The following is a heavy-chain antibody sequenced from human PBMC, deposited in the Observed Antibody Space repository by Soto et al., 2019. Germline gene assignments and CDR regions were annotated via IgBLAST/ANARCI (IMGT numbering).Heavy chain of an antibody. CDR3: ARGRHIVVVTAPFDY. CDR1: GYTFTGYY. V-gene: IGHV1-2*02. J-gene: IGHJ4*02. CDR2: INPNSGGT. Sequence: QVQLVQSGAEVKKPGASVKVSCKASGYTFTGYYMHWVRQAPGQGLEWMGWINPNSGGTDYAQKFQGRVTMTRDTSISTAYMELSRRRSDDTAVYYCARGRHIVVVTAPFDYLGKGTLVTVSS. D-gene: IGHD2-21*02.